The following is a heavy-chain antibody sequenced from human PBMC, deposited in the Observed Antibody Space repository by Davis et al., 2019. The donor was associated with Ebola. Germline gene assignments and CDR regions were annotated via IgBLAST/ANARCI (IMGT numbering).Heavy chain of an antibody. CDR2: IGTAGDT. CDR1: GFTFSSYD. Sequence: GGSLRLSCAASGFTFSSYDMHWVRHATGKGLEWVSAIGTAGDTYYPGSVKGRFTISRDNSKNTLYLQMNSLRAEDTAVYYCARGRAGTGTELFDYWGQGTLVTVSS. J-gene: IGHJ4*02. D-gene: IGHD1-7*01. V-gene: IGHV3-13*01. CDR3: ARGRAGTGTELFDY.